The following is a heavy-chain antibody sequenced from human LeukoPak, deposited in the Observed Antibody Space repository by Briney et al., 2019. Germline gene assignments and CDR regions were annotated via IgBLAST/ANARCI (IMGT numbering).Heavy chain of an antibody. D-gene: IGHD6-19*01. CDR1: GGSISSYY. V-gene: IGHV4-4*07. Sequence: PSETLSLTCTVSGGSISSYYWSWIRQPAGKGLEWIGRIYTSGSTNYNPSLKSRVTMSVDTSKNQFSLKLSSVTAADTAVYYCTRDTEWLRTDAFDIWGQGTMVTVSS. CDR3: TRDTEWLRTDAFDI. CDR2: IYTSGST. J-gene: IGHJ3*02.